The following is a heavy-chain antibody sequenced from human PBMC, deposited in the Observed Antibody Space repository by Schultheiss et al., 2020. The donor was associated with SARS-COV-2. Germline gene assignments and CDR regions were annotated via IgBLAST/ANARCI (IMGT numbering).Heavy chain of an antibody. CDR2: ISAYNGNT. CDR3: ARGGSGYDLNWFDP. J-gene: IGHJ5*02. D-gene: IGHD5-12*01. V-gene: IGHV1-18*04. Sequence: ASVKVSCKASGYTFTSYYMHWVRQAPGQGLEWMGWISAYNGNTNYAQKLQGRVTMTTDTSTSTAYMELRSLRSDDTAVYYCARGGSGYDLNWFDPWGQGTLVTVSS. CDR1: GYTFTSYY.